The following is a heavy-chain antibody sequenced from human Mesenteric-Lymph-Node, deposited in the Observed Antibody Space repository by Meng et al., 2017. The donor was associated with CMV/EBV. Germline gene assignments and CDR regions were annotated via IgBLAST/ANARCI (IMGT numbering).Heavy chain of an antibody. J-gene: IGHJ6*02. CDR2: INPNTGGT. Sequence: ASVKVSCKASGYTFTGYYLHWVRQAPGQGLEWMGWINPNTGGTDCAQKFQGRVTMTRDTSISTAYMELSRLRSDDTAVYYCASWERGVIGFSVDVWGQGTTVTVSS. CDR1: GYTFTGYY. CDR3: ASWERGVIGFSVDV. D-gene: IGHD3-10*01. V-gene: IGHV1-2*02.